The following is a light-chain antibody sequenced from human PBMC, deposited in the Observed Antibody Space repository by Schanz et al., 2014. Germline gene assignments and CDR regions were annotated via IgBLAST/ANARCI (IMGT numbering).Light chain of an antibody. CDR2: GGS. Sequence: HSALTQPASVSASPGQSITISCTGSTTDIGSTYLISWYQQHPGEAPKLMILGGSIRPSGVSSRFSGSMSTNTASLTISGLLAEDEADYYCSSYRSSNTVVFGGGTKLTVL. J-gene: IGLJ2*01. CDR3: SSYRSSNTVV. CDR1: TTDIGSTYL. V-gene: IGLV2-14*02.